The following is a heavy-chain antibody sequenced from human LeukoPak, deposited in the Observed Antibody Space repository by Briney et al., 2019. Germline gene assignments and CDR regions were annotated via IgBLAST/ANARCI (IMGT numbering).Heavy chain of an antibody. CDR3: ARSGVHDWFDP. Sequence: SETLSLTCAVSASSISSGYYWGWIRQPPGKGLEWIGTIHHSGSTYYNPSLKSRVTISLDTSKNQFSLKLSSVTAADTAVYYCARSGVHDWFDPWGQGTLVTVSS. CDR1: ASSISSGYY. CDR2: IHHSGST. J-gene: IGHJ5*02. D-gene: IGHD1-1*01. V-gene: IGHV4-38-2*01.